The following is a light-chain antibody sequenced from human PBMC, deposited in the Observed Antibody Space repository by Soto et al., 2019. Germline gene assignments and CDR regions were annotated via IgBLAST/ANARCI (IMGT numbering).Light chain of an antibody. CDR2: HSS. Sequence: DIQMTQSPSTLSASVGDRVTITCRASPSISGWLAWYQQKPGKAPKLLIYHSSSLESGVPSRFSGSGSGTEFTLTISSLQPDDFAFYYCQQYNSYSPTFGQGTKVEFK. V-gene: IGKV1-5*03. CDR1: PSISGW. J-gene: IGKJ1*01. CDR3: QQYNSYSPT.